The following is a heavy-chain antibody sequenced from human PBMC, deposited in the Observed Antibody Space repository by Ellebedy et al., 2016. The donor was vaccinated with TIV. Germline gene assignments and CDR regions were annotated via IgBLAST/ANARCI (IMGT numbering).Heavy chain of an antibody. CDR1: GFTFSSYA. CDR3: ARELPAAGFGDDGMDV. CDR2: ISYDGSNK. Sequence: GGSLRLSXAASGFTFSSYAMHWVRQAPGKGLEWVAVISYDGSNKYYADSVKGRFTISRDNSKNTLYLQMNSLRAEDTAVNYCARELPAAGFGDDGMDVWGQGTTVTVSS. D-gene: IGHD6-13*01. J-gene: IGHJ6*02. V-gene: IGHV3-30-3*01.